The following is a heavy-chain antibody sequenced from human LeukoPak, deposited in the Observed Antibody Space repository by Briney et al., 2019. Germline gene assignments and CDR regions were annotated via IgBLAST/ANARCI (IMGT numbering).Heavy chain of an antibody. CDR2: IYTSGTT. D-gene: IGHD6-19*01. Sequence: SETLSLTCTVSGGSIRSYYWSWIRQPAGKGLEWIGHIYTSGTTNYNPSLKSRVTMSLDTSKNQFSLKVSSVTAADTALYYCARSPYSSGPYYYYYMDVWGKGTTVTISS. V-gene: IGHV4-4*07. CDR3: ARSPYSSGPYYYYYMDV. CDR1: GGSIRSYY. J-gene: IGHJ6*03.